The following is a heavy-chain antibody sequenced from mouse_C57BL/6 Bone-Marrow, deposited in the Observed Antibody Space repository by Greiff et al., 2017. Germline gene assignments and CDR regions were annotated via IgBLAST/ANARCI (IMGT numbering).Heavy chain of an antibody. CDR1: GYTFTSYW. V-gene: IGHV1-59*01. Sequence: QVQLQQPGAELVKPGTSVKLSCRASGYTFTSYWMHWVKQRPGQGLEWIGVIDPSDSYTNYNQKFKGKATLTVDTSSSTAYMQLSSLTSEDSAVYYCAREGLDSSGYPYYFDYWGQGTTLTVSS. D-gene: IGHD3-2*02. J-gene: IGHJ2*01. CDR3: AREGLDSSGYPYYFDY. CDR2: IDPSDSYT.